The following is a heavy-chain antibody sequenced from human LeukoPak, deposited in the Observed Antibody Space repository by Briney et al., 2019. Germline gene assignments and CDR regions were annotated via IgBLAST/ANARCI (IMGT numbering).Heavy chain of an antibody. V-gene: IGHV1-69*05. CDR1: GGTFSSYA. J-gene: IGHJ4*02. CDR2: IIPIFGTA. D-gene: IGHD5-18*01. Sequence: SVKVSCKAPGGTFSSYAISWVRQAPGQGLEWMGRIIPIFGTANYAQKFQGRVTITTDESTSTAYMELSSLRSEDTAVYYCARDRASTAMAYFDYWGQGTLVTVSS. CDR3: ARDRASTAMAYFDY.